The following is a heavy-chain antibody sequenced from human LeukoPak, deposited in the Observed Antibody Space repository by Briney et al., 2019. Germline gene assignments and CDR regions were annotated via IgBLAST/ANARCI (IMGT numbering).Heavy chain of an antibody. J-gene: IGHJ3*02. CDR2: INAGNGNT. V-gene: IGHV1-3*01. D-gene: IGHD6-19*01. Sequence: ASVKVSCKASGYTFTSYAMHWVRQAPGQRLEWMGWINAGNGNTKYSQKFQGRVTITRDTSASTAYMELSSLRSEDTAVYYCAKKGYSSGWYLSDAFDIWGQGTMVTVSS. CDR3: AKKGYSSGWYLSDAFDI. CDR1: GYTFTSYA.